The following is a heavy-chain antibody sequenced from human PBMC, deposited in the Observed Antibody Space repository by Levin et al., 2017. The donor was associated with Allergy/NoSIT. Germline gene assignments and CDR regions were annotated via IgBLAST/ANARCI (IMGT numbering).Heavy chain of an antibody. CDR1: GYTFADFY. J-gene: IGHJ4*02. CDR3: VPGGDSHDTSGDQYYFDY. D-gene: IGHD3-22*01. Sequence: GASVKVSCKASGYTFADFYMHWVRQAPGQGLEWMGWINPKSGDTRYSQDFQGRVTMTTDTSISTAYMELSRLRSDDTGVYYCVPGGDSHDTSGDQYYFDYWGQGTLVTVSS. V-gene: IGHV1-2*02. CDR2: INPKSGDT.